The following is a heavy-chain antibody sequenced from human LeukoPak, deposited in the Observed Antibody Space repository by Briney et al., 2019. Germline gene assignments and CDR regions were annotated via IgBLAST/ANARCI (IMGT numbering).Heavy chain of an antibody. CDR1: GGSFSGYY. J-gene: IGHJ4*02. Sequence: SETLSLTCAVYGGSFSGYYWSWIRQPPGKGLEWIGEINHSGSTNYNPSLKSRVTISVDTSKNQFSLKLSSVTAADTAVYYCAGHDGWFGESYIDYWGQGTLVTVSS. CDR3: AGHDGWFGESYIDY. CDR2: INHSGST. V-gene: IGHV4-34*01. D-gene: IGHD3-10*01.